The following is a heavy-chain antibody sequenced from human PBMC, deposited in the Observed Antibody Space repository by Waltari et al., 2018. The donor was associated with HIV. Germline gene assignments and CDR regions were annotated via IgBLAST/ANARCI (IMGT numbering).Heavy chain of an antibody. Sequence: EVQLVESGGGLVKPGGSLRLSCAASGFTLSSYSMNWVRQAPGKSLAWVSSISSSSSYIYYADSVKGRFTISRDNAKNSLYLQMNSLRAEDTAVYYCARVDYYHSTKSRYFDSWGQGTLVTVSS. CDR3: ARVDYYHSTKSRYFDS. CDR2: ISSSSSYI. D-gene: IGHD3-22*01. V-gene: IGHV3-21*01. J-gene: IGHJ4*02. CDR1: GFTLSSYS.